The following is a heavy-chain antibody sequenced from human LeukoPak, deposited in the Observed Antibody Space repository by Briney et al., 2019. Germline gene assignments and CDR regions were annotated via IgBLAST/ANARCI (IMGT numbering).Heavy chain of an antibody. V-gene: IGHV3-48*01. CDR3: AKGIVGVTSRYWYFDL. Sequence: GGSLRLSCVASGFTFNSYSMNWVRQAPGKGLEWVSYISSSSVTIYYADSVKGRFTISRDNAKNSLYLQMNSLRAEDTAVYCCAKGIVGVTSRYWYFDLWGRGTLVTVSS. CDR1: GFTFNSYS. CDR2: ISSSSVTI. J-gene: IGHJ2*01. D-gene: IGHD2-21*02.